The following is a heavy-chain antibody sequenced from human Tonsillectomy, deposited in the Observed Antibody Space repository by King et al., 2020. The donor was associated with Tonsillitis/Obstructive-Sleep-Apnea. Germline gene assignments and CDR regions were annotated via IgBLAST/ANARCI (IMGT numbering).Heavy chain of an antibody. CDR2: IYYSGRT. CDR3: ARDRCSGGSCYPDY. D-gene: IGHD2-15*01. J-gene: IGHJ4*02. V-gene: IGHV4-31*03. Sequence: QLQESVPGLVKPSQTLSLTCTVSGGSINSGCYYWSWILQHPGKGLDWIGYIYYSGRTHYNPSLKSRVTISVDTSKNQFSLKLSSVTAADTAVYYCARDRCSGGSCYPDYWGQGTLVTVSS. CDR1: GGSINSGCYY.